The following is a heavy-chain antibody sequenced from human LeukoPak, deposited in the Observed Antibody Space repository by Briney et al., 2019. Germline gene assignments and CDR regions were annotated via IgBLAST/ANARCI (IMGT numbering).Heavy chain of an antibody. CDR3: AREPDYYDSSGYYYARVFDI. D-gene: IGHD3-22*01. J-gene: IGHJ3*02. V-gene: IGHV4-59*01. Sequence: SETLSLTCTVSGGSISSYYWSWIRQPPGKGLEWIGYIYYSGSTNYNPSLKSRVTISVDTSKNQFSLKLSSVTAADTAVYYCAREPDYYDSSGYYYARVFDIWGQGTMVTVSS. CDR2: IYYSGST. CDR1: GGSISSYY.